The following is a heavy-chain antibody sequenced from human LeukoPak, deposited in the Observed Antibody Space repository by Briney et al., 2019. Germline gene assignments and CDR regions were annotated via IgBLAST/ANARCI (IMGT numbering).Heavy chain of an antibody. CDR3: ARHVGIAARRGPFDY. V-gene: IGHV4-4*02. J-gene: IGHJ4*02. CDR2: IYHSGST. D-gene: IGHD6-6*01. Sequence: SGTLSLTCAVSGGSISSSNWWSWVRQPPGKGLEWIGEIYHSGSTNYNPSLKSRVTISVDTSKNQFSLKLSSVTAAVTAVYYCARHVGIAARRGPFDYWGQGTLVTVSS. CDR1: GGSISSSNW.